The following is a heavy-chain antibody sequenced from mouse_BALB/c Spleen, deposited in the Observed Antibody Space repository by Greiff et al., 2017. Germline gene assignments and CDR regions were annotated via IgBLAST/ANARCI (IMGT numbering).Heavy chain of an antibody. CDR2: ISYDGSN. Sequence: EVKLQESGPGLVKPSQSLSLTCSVTGYSITSGYYWNWIRQFPGNKLEWMGYISYDGSNNYNPSLKNRISITRDTSKNQLFLKLNSVTTEDTATYYCAKSNWEGYFDYWGQGTTLTVSS. D-gene: IGHD4-1*01. CDR3: AKSNWEGYFDY. CDR1: GYSITSGYY. V-gene: IGHV3-6*02. J-gene: IGHJ2*01.